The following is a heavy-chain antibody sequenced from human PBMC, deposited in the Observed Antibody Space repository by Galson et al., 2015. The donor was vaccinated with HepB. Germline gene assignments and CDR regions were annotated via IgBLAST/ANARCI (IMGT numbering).Heavy chain of an antibody. CDR2: IRSKAYGGTT. Sequence: SLRLSCAASGFTFGDYAMSWVRQAPGKGLEWVGFIRSKAYGGTTEYAASVKGRFTISRDDSKSIAYLQMNSLKTEDTAVYYCTRGRAAAGDEYFQHWGQGTLVTVSS. CDR3: TRGRAAAGDEYFQH. J-gene: IGHJ1*01. V-gene: IGHV3-49*04. D-gene: IGHD6-13*01. CDR1: GFTFGDYA.